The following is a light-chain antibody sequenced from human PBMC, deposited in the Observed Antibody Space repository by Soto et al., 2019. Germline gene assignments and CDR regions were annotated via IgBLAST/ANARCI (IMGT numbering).Light chain of an antibody. J-gene: IGLJ1*01. Sequence: QSVLTKAASVSGSPGQSIAISCTGTSSDVGRYNYVSWFQQHPGKAPKLMIYDVSNRPSGVSDRFSGSKSGNTASLTISGLQAEDEADYYCSSYTSSNTFVFGTGTKVTVL. V-gene: IGLV2-14*01. CDR3: SSYTSSNTFV. CDR2: DVS. CDR1: SSDVGRYNY.